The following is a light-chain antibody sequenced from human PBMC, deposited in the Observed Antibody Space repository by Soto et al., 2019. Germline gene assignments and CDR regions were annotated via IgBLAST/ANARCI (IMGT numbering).Light chain of an antibody. V-gene: IGKV3-20*01. J-gene: IGKJ1*01. CDR2: GAS. CDR1: QSVSSSY. CDR3: QQYGSSPPGT. Sequence: EIVLTQSPATLSAYPGERATIACRASQSVSSSYLAWYQQKPGQAPRLLVYGASSRATGIPDRFSGSGSGTDFTLTISRLEPEDFAVYYCQQYGSSPPGTFGQGTKVDIK.